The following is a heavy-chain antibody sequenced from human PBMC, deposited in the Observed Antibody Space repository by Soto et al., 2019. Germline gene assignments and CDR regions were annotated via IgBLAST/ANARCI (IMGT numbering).Heavy chain of an antibody. CDR2: ITTHNGNT. Sequence: QGQLVQSGAEVRRPGASVKVSCKASGDTLKTFDISWVRQAPGQGPEWMAWITTHNGNTNFAQKFRGRVTLTADTSVATAFMELRNLRSDDTGVYFCARFNFTGSGANYHYYMDVWGQGTTVTVSS. CDR1: GDTLKTFD. V-gene: IGHV1-18*04. J-gene: IGHJ6*03. D-gene: IGHD1-26*01. CDR3: ARFNFTGSGANYHYYMDV.